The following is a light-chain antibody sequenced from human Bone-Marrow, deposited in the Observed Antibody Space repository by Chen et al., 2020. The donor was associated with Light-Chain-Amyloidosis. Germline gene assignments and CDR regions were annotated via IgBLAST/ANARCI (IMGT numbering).Light chain of an antibody. CDR1: QSVGSTY. CDR3: QPYDSFPWT. V-gene: IGKV3-20*01. Sequence: EIVLTQSPGTLSLSPGERATLSCRASQSVGSTYVAWYQQKPGQAPRVLIYSASSRATDISDRFVGSESGSDFTLTIHRLEPEDFAFYFCQPYDSFPWTFGQGTNVEIK. J-gene: IGKJ1*01. CDR2: SAS.